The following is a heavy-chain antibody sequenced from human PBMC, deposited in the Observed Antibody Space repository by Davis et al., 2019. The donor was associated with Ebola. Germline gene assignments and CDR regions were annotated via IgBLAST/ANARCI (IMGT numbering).Heavy chain of an antibody. CDR3: AKSAYGDYVVGYFQH. D-gene: IGHD4-17*01. CDR1: GFTFDDYA. CDR2: ISGDGGST. Sequence: GESLKISCAASGFTFDDYAMHWVRQAPGKGLEWVSLISGDGGSTYYADSVKGRFTISRDNSKNSLYLQMNSLRTEDTALYYCAKSAYGDYVVGYFQHWGQGTLVTVSS. J-gene: IGHJ1*01. V-gene: IGHV3-43*02.